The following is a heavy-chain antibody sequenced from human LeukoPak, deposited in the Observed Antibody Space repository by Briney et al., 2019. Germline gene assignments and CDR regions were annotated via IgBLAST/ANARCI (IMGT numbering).Heavy chain of an antibody. CDR1: GYTFTSYA. CDR3: ARAVSFGEAPIGY. D-gene: IGHD3-10*01. CDR2: INAGNGNT. Sequence: ASVKVSCKASGYTFTSYAMHWVRQAPGQRLEWMGWINAGNGNTKYSQKFQGRVTITADKSTSTAYMELSSLRSEDTAVYYCARAVSFGEAPIGYWGQGTLVTVSS. V-gene: IGHV1-3*01. J-gene: IGHJ4*02.